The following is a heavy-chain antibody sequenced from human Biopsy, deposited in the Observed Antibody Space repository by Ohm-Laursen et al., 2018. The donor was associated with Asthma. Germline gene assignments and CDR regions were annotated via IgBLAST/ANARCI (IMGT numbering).Heavy chain of an antibody. J-gene: IGHJ4*02. D-gene: IGHD3-22*01. Sequence: SLSLSCSASGFAVSRDYMFWVRPAPGKGLEWVSVIYSGGTSHTADSVRGQFTISRDYSKNTLYLQMHSLRAEDTAVYYCARGDSSNWSHYYFDYWGQGTLVTVSS. V-gene: IGHV3-53*01. CDR3: ARGDSSNWSHYYFDY. CDR1: GFAVSRDY. CDR2: IYSGGTS.